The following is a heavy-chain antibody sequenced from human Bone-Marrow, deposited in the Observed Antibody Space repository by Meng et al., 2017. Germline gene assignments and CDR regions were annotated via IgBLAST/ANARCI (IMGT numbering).Heavy chain of an antibody. V-gene: IGHV3-7*03. CDR1: GFTFKTYW. Sequence: GESLKISCSTSGFTFKTYWMSWVRQAPGKGLEWVANINTDGSEKFYVDSVKGRFTISRDNAKNSLYLQMNSLRAEDMALYYWAKDRAHYYDSHLLDYWGQGTLVTVSS. D-gene: IGHD3-22*01. CDR3: AKDRAHYYDSHLLDY. J-gene: IGHJ4*02. CDR2: INTDGSEK.